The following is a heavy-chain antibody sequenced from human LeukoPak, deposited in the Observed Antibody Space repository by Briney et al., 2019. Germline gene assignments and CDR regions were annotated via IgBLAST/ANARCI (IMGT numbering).Heavy chain of an antibody. CDR1: GFTFSNYW. CDR2: INRDGSTT. V-gene: IGHV3-74*01. D-gene: IGHD3-10*01. Sequence: GGSLRLSCAASGFTFSNYWVHWVRHAPGKGLVWVSRINRDGSTTNYADSVKGRFTVSRDNAKNTLNLQMSSLRAEDTAVYYCARDRKSGESSEIDFWGQGTLVTVSS. CDR3: ARDRKSGESSEIDF. J-gene: IGHJ4*02.